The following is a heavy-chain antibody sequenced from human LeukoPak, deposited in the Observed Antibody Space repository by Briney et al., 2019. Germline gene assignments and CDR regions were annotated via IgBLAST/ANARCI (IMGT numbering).Heavy chain of an antibody. J-gene: IGHJ4*02. CDR3: ASSYYYDSSGYLPFLDY. CDR2: IYHSGST. V-gene: IGHV4-38-2*02. D-gene: IGHD3-22*01. Sequence: SETLSLTCTVSGYSISSGYYWGWIRQPPGKGLEWIGSIYHSGSTYYNPSLKSRVTISVDTSKNQFSLKLSSVTAADTAVYYCASSYYYDSSGYLPFLDYWGQGTLVTVSS. CDR1: GYSISSGYY.